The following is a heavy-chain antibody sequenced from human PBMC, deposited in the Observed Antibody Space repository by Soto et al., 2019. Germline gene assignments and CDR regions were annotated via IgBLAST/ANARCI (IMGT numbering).Heavy chain of an antibody. CDR1: GGSISSSNW. V-gene: IGHV4-4*02. CDR3: ARGYDILTGYYPYYFDY. Sequence: PSETLSLTCAVSGGSISSSNWWSWVRQPPGKGLEWIGEIYHSGSTNYNPSLKSRVTISVDKSKNQFSLKLSSVTAADTAVYYCARGYDILTGYYPYYFDYWGQGTLVTVSS. CDR2: IYHSGST. J-gene: IGHJ4*02. D-gene: IGHD3-9*01.